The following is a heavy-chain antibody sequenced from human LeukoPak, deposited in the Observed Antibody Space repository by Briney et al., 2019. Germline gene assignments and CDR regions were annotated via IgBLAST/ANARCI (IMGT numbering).Heavy chain of an antibody. Sequence: PSETLSLTCTVSGGSISSYYWSWIRQPPGKGLEWIGYIYYSGSTNYNPSLKSRVTISVDTSKNQFSLKLSSVTAADTAVYYCARVHPYCSSTSCYNFDYWGQGTLVTVSS. CDR3: ARVHPYCSSTSCYNFDY. CDR1: GGSISSYY. D-gene: IGHD2-2*01. J-gene: IGHJ4*02. V-gene: IGHV4-59*01. CDR2: IYYSGST.